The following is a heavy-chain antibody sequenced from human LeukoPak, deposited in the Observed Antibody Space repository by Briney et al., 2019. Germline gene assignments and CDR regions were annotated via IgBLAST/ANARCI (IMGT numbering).Heavy chain of an antibody. Sequence: GGSLRLSCAASGFTFSSYSMNWVRQAPGKGLEWVSSISSSSSYIYYADSVKGRFTISRDNAKNSLYLQMNSLRAEDTAVYYCARYDSRGWYGLDYWGQGTLVTVSS. CDR1: GFTFSSYS. CDR2: ISSSSSYI. V-gene: IGHV3-21*01. D-gene: IGHD6-19*01. CDR3: ARYDSRGWYGLDY. J-gene: IGHJ4*02.